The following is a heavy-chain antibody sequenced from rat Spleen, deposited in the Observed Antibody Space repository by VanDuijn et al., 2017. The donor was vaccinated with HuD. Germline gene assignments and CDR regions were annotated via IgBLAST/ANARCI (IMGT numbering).Heavy chain of an antibody. Sequence: EVQLVESGGGLVQPGRSLKLSCAASGFTFNNYWMTWIRQAPGKGLEWVASITNTGGSTYYPDSVKGRFTISRDNAKSTLYLQMNSLRSEDTATYYCTREEGDSKLYGGYVMDAWGQGASVTVSS. J-gene: IGHJ4*01. CDR3: TREEGDSKLYGGYVMDA. V-gene: IGHV5-31*01. CDR1: GFTFNNYW. D-gene: IGHD1-2*01. CDR2: ITNTGGST.